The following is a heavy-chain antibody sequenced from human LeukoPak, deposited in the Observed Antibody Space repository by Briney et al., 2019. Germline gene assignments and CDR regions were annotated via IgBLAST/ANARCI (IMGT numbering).Heavy chain of an antibody. D-gene: IGHD6-13*01. CDR1: GFTFSSYG. Sequence: GSLRLSCAASGFTFSSYGMHWVRQAPGKGLEGVAVIWYDGSNKYYADSVKGRFTISRDNSKNTLYLQMNSLRAEDTAVYYCARDVVEWYSSSWSYLTQAPHNWFDPWGQGTLVTVSS. CDR3: ARDVVEWYSSSWSYLTQAPHNWFDP. J-gene: IGHJ5*02. CDR2: IWYDGSNK. V-gene: IGHV3-33*01.